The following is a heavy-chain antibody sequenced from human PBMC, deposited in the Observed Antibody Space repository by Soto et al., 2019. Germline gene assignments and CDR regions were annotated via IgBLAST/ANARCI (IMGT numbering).Heavy chain of an antibody. Sequence: SETLSLTCAVSGGSISSGGYSWSWIRQPPGKGLEWIGYIYHSGSTNYNPSLKSRVTISVDRSKNQFSLKLSSVTAADTAVYYCARAPRGNYGYPSYFDYWGQGTLVTSPQ. CDR2: IYHSGST. J-gene: IGHJ4*02. CDR1: GGSISSGGYS. CDR3: ARAPRGNYGYPSYFDY. V-gene: IGHV4-30-2*01. D-gene: IGHD3-10*01.